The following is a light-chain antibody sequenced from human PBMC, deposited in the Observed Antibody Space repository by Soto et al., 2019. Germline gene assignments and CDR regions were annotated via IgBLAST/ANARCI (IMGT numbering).Light chain of an antibody. CDR1: SGHSSYA. CDR3: QTWGTGIWV. CDR2: LNSDGSH. Sequence: QPVLTQSPSASASLGASVKLTCTLRSGHSSYAIAWLQQQPEKGPRYLMKLNSDGSHSKGDGIPDRLSGSSSGAERYLTISSLQSEDEADSYCQTWGTGIWVFGGGSALTVL. V-gene: IGLV4-69*01. J-gene: IGLJ3*02.